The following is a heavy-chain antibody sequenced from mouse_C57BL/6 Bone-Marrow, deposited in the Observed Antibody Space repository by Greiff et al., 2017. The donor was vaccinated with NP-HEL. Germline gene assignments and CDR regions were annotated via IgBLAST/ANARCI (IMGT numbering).Heavy chain of an antibody. CDR1: GYTFTSYW. CDR3: AREETTVVAEGWYFDV. D-gene: IGHD1-1*01. Sequence: QVQLQQPGAELVKPGASVKLSCKASGYTFTSYWMHWVKQRPGQGLEWIGMIHPNSGSTNYNEKFKSKATLTVDKSSSTAYMQLSSLTSEDSAVYYCAREETTVVAEGWYFDVWGTGTTVTVSS. V-gene: IGHV1-64*01. J-gene: IGHJ1*03. CDR2: IHPNSGST.